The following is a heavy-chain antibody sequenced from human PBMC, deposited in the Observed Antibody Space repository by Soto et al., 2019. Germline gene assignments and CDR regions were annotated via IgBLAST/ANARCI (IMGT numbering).Heavy chain of an antibody. CDR2: ISAYNGKR. J-gene: IGHJ3*02. Sequence: GASVKVSWKASGYPFTSYGISWVRQAPGQGLEWVAWISAYNGKRDTAQKFQGRVTMTLDTSTDTAHMELGDLTSADTAVYYCARGRIVASIHDAFEIWGQGTKVTVSS. V-gene: IGHV1-18*01. D-gene: IGHD5-12*01. CDR3: ARGRIVASIHDAFEI. CDR1: GYPFTSYG.